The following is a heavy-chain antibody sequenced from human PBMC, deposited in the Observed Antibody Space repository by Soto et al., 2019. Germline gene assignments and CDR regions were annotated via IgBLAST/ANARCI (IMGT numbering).Heavy chain of an antibody. CDR3: ARDASYYSLWSGYYPSRNGMDV. D-gene: IGHD3-3*01. CDR2: IWYDGSKK. Sequence: QVQVVESGGGVVQPGRSLRLSCAASGFTFSSFGMHWVRQAPGKGLEWVSLIWYDGSKKSYGDSVKGRFTISRDNSRNKVYLQMNSRSADDTAVYYCARDASYYSLWSGYYPSRNGMDVWGQGTTVTVSS. J-gene: IGHJ6*02. CDR1: GFTFSSFG. V-gene: IGHV3-33*01.